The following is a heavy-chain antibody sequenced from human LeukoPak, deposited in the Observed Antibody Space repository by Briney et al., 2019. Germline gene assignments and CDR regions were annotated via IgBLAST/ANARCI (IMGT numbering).Heavy chain of an antibody. CDR1: GSTFSSYW. V-gene: IGHV3-7*01. CDR2: IKQDGSEK. J-gene: IGHJ4*02. CDR3: ARDSPKQPCDY. Sequence: GGSLRLSCAASGSTFSSYWMSWVRQAPGKGLEWVANIKQDGSEKYYVDSVKGRFTISRDNAKNSLYLQMNSLRAEDTAVYYCARDSPKQPCDYWGQGTLVTVSS. D-gene: IGHD6-13*01.